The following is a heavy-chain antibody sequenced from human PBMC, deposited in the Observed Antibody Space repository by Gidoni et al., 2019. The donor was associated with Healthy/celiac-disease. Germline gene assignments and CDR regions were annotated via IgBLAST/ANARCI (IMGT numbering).Heavy chain of an antibody. CDR1: GFTLRGSA. V-gene: IGHV3-73*01. Sequence: EVQLVESGGGLVQPGGPLNLACAAAGFTLRGSAMQCGRRASGKGLELVGRIRSKANSYATAYAASVKGRFTISRDDSKNTAYLQMNSLKTEDTAVYYCTRNYFGVVGWFDPWGQGTLVTVSS. D-gene: IGHD3-3*01. CDR3: TRNYFGVVGWFDP. CDR2: IRSKANSYAT. J-gene: IGHJ5*02.